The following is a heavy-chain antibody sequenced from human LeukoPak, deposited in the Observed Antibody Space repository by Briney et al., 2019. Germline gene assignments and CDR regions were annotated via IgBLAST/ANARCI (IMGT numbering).Heavy chain of an antibody. D-gene: IGHD2-15*01. J-gene: IGHJ4*02. CDR1: GYTFTGYY. CDR2: INPNSGGT. CDR3: ARAYCAGGSCYSPED. V-gene: IGHV1-2*02. Sequence: ASVKVSCKASGYTFTGYYIHWVRQAPGQGLEWMGWINPNSGGTNYAQKFQGRVTMTRDTSISTAYMELSRLTSDDTAVYYCARAYCAGGSCYSPEDWGQGTLITVSS.